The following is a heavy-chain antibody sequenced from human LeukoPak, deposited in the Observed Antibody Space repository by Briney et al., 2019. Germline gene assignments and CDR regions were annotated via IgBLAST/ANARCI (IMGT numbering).Heavy chain of an antibody. V-gene: IGHV3-30*02. CDR2: IQYDGGNK. CDR3: ATDVYYRDSTGYFDN. Sequence: GGSLRLSCAASGFIFSTYGMHWVRQAPGKGLAWVTFIQYDGGNKNYADSVRGRFTISRDNSKNTLYLQMNSLRAEDTAVYYCATDVYYRDSTGYFDNWGQGTLVTVSS. D-gene: IGHD3-16*01. CDR1: GFIFSTYG. J-gene: IGHJ4*03.